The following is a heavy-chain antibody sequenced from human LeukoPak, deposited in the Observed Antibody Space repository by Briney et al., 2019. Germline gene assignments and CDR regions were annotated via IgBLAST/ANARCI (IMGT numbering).Heavy chain of an antibody. V-gene: IGHV4-34*01. CDR1: GGSFSGYY. CDR3: ATISMVTRYFDY. Sequence: SETLSLTCAVYGGSFSGYYWSWIRQPPGKGPEWIGSIYYSGSTYYNPSLKSRVTISVDTSKNQFSLKLSSVTAADTAVYYCATISMVTRYFDYWGQGTLVTVSS. J-gene: IGHJ4*02. D-gene: IGHD2-21*02. CDR2: IYYSGST.